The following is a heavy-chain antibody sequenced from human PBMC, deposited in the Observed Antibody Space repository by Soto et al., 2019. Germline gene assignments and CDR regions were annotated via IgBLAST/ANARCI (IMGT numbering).Heavy chain of an antibody. CDR1: GYDITDNI. Sequence: QAHLVQSGTEVKEPGASVRISCEASGYDITDNIIHWVRQAPGQGLEWMGWIKAGSGDTKLSQIFKGRVSITRARSASTAFLALTSLRSQDTAVYFCAREGGFFNAFSGYSNWYFDLWGRGTLIMVSS. J-gene: IGHJ2*01. CDR2: IKAGSGDT. D-gene: IGHD3-22*01. CDR3: AREGGFFNAFSGYSNWYFDL. V-gene: IGHV1-3*01.